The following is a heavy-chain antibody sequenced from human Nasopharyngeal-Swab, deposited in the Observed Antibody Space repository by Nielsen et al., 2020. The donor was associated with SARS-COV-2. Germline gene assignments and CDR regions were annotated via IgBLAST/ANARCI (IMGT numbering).Heavy chain of an antibody. CDR2: IYSGGST. V-gene: IGHV3-53*04. J-gene: IGHJ4*02. Sequence: GSLRLPCAASGFTVSSNYMSWVRQAPGKGLEWVSVIYSGGSTYYADSVKGRFTISRHNSKNTLYLQMNSLRAEDTAVYYCASINATYSGSYLDYWGQGTLVTVSS. CDR1: GFTVSSNY. D-gene: IGHD1-26*01. CDR3: ASINATYSGSYLDY.